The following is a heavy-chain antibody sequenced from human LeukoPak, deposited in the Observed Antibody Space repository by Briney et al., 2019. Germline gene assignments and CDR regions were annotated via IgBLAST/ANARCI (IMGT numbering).Heavy chain of an antibody. V-gene: IGHV3-23*01. CDR1: GFTFSSYA. CDR2: ISGSGGST. D-gene: IGHD6-19*01. Sequence: GGSPRLSCAASGFTFSSYAMSWVRQAPGKGLEWVSAISGSGGSTYYADSVKGRFTISRDNSKNTLYLQMNSLRAEDTAVYYCATKSNPIAVAVWYYFDYWGQGTLVTVSS. J-gene: IGHJ4*02. CDR3: ATKSNPIAVAVWYYFDY.